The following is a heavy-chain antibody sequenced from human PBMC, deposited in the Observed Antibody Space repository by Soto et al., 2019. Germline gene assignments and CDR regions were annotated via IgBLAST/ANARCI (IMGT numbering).Heavy chain of an antibody. D-gene: IGHD5-12*01. J-gene: IGHJ4*02. V-gene: IGHV1-2*04. CDR2: INPNSGGT. CDR3: ARDLGSVAPNFDY. CDR1: GYTFTGYY. Sequence: ASVKVSCKASGYTFTGYYMHWVRQAPGQGLEWMGWINPNSGGTNYAQKFQGWVTMTRDTSISTAYMELSRLRSDDTAVYYCARDLGSVAPNFDYWGKGTLVTVSS.